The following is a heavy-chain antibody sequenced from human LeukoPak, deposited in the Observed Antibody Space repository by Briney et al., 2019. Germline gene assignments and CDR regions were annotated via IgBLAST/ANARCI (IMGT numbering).Heavy chain of an antibody. D-gene: IGHD3-22*01. J-gene: IGHJ4*02. CDR3: ARGDYDSSGSQDY. Sequence: GGSLRLSCAASGFTFSSYWMNWARQAPGKGLEWVAVIWYDGSNKYYADSVKGRFTISRDNSKNTLYLQMNSLRAEDTAVYYCARGDYDSSGSQDYGGQGTLVTVS. V-gene: IGHV3-30-3*01. CDR1: GFTFSSYW. CDR2: IWYDGSNK.